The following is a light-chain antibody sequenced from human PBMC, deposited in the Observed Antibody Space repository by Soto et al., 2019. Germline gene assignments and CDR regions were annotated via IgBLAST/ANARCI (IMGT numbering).Light chain of an antibody. V-gene: IGLV1-44*01. CDR2: SNH. J-gene: IGLJ3*02. CDR3: AAWDDSLNAWV. Sequence: QSVLTQPPSASGAPGQRVTISWSGSSSNIGSNTVNWYQQLPGTAPKRLIYSNHQRPSGVPDRFSGSKFGTSASLAISGLLSEDEADYYCAAWDDSLNAWVFGGGTKLTVL. CDR1: SSNIGSNT.